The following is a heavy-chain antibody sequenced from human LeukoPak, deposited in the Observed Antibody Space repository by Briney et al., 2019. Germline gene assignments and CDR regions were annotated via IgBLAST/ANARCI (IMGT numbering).Heavy chain of an antibody. V-gene: IGHV3-64*04. CDR1: GFTFRSNG. Sequence: QPGGSLRLSCSASGFTFRSNGMHWVRQAPGKGLEYVSAISSNGGSTYYADSVKGRFTISRHNSKNTLYLQMNSLRAEDTAVYYCARAPEWLIFDYWGQGTPVTVSS. J-gene: IGHJ4*02. CDR2: ISSNGGST. D-gene: IGHD6-19*01. CDR3: ARAPEWLIFDY.